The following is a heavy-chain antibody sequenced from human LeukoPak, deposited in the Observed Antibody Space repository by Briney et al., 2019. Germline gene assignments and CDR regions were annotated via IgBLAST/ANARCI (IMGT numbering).Heavy chain of an antibody. CDR2: INPNSGGT. Sequence: ASVKVSCKASGYTFTGYYMHWVRQAPGQGLEWMGRINPNSGGTNYAQKFQGRVTMTRDTSISTAYMELSRLRSDDTAVYYCARECNSIGGGGWYGALGYWGQGTLVTVSS. J-gene: IGHJ4*02. CDR3: ARECNSIGGGGWYGALGY. CDR1: GYTFTGYY. V-gene: IGHV1-2*06. D-gene: IGHD6-19*01.